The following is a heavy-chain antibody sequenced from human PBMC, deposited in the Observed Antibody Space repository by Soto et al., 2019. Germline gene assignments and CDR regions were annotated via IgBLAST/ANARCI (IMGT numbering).Heavy chain of an antibody. CDR3: ARGLRFLEWSPFV. J-gene: IGHJ4*02. V-gene: IGHV1-69*13. D-gene: IGHD3-3*01. CDR2: IIPIFGTA. Sequence: GASVKVSCKASGGTFSSYAISWVRQAPGQGLEWMGGIIPIFGTANYAQKFQGRVTITADESTSTAYMELSSLRSEDTAVYYRARGLRFLEWSPFVWGQGTLVTVSS. CDR1: GGTFSSYA.